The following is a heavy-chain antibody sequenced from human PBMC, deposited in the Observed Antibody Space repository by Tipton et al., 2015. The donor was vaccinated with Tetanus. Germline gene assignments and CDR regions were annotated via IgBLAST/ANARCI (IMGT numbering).Heavy chain of an antibody. Sequence: GSLRLSCAASGFTFSGFPMNWVRQAPGKGLEWVSGISDSGDELFYADPVKGRFTVSRDNSRSTLFLQMNSLRAEDTAIYFCARPPPDYRRTWTTYYFDFWGQGTVVTVSS. CDR3: ARPPPDYRRTWTTYYFDF. CDR2: ISDSGDEL. D-gene: IGHD3/OR15-3a*01. J-gene: IGHJ4*02. CDR1: GFTFSGFP. V-gene: IGHV3-23*01.